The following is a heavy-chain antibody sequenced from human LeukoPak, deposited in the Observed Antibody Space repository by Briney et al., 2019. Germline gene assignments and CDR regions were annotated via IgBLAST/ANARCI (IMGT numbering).Heavy chain of an antibody. CDR1: GGSFSGYY. J-gene: IGHJ4*02. Sequence: SETLSLTCAVYGGSFSGYYWSWIRQPPGKGLEWIGEINHSGGTNYNPSLKSRVTISVDTSKNQFSLKLSSVTAADTAVYYCGFHFDYWGQGTLVTVSS. V-gene: IGHV4-34*01. CDR2: INHSGGT. CDR3: GFHFDY. D-gene: IGHD3-10*01.